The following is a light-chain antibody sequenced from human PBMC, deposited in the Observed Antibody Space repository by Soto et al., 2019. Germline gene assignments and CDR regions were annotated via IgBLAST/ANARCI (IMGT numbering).Light chain of an antibody. Sequence: IVLTQSPATLSFSPGGTAPLSCRASQSIRSSLAWYQQQYGQAPRLLIYDASNRATGIPARFSGSGSGTDFTLTISSLEPKDFAVYYCQQRSNWPGTFGQGTKVDI. CDR2: DAS. CDR3: QQRSNWPGT. CDR1: QSIRSS. V-gene: IGKV3-11*01. J-gene: IGKJ1*01.